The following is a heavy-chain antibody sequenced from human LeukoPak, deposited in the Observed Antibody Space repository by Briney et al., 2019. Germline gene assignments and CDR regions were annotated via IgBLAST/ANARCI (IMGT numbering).Heavy chain of an antibody. D-gene: IGHD4-4*01. CDR1: GFTFYTYA. CDR2: IIGSGGNT. Sequence: GGSLRLSCAASGFTFYTYAMTWVRQAPGKGLEWVSTIIGSGGNTSYADSVKGRFTISRDNSKNTLSLQLTSLRAEDTGIYFCARDGGHPLTSYYRAYWGQGTLVTVSS. J-gene: IGHJ4*02. V-gene: IGHV3-23*01. CDR3: ARDGGHPLTSYYRAY.